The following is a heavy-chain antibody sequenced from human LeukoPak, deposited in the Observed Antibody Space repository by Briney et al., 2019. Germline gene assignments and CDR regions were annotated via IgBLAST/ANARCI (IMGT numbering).Heavy chain of an antibody. CDR3: ATYGSGTNYRKGFDY. Sequence: GGSLRLSCAASGFTFSTYAMSWVRQAPGKGLEWVSGLSSSGATTYYADSVKGRFTTSRDNSKNMLYLQMNSLRAEDTAVYYCATYGSGTNYRKGFDYWGQGTLVTVSS. J-gene: IGHJ4*02. CDR2: LSSSGATT. CDR1: GFTFSTYA. D-gene: IGHD3-10*01. V-gene: IGHV3-23*01.